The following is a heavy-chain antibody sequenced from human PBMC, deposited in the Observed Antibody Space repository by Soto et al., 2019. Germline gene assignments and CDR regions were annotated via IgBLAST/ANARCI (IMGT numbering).Heavy chain of an antibody. CDR3: ARDLSGIDY. Sequence: SQTLSLPFAISGDSVSSNSAAWNWIRQSPSRGLEWLGRTYYRSKWYADYAASVKSRITLNPDTSKNQLSLHLNSVTPDDTAVYYCARDLSGIDYWGQGTLVTVSS. V-gene: IGHV6-1*01. CDR1: GDSVSSNSAA. J-gene: IGHJ4*02. D-gene: IGHD7-27*01. CDR2: TYYRSKWYA.